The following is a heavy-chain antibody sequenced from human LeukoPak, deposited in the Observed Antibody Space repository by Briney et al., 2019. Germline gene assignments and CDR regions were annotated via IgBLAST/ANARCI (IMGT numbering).Heavy chain of an antibody. V-gene: IGHV3-64D*09. CDR2: ISPNGGNT. D-gene: IGHD3-10*01. J-gene: IGHJ4*02. CDR3: ARGYGSGSPTNFDY. CDR1: GFTFSTYA. Sequence: PGGSLRLSCSASGFTFSTYAIHWVRQAPGKGLEYVSAISPNGGNTNYADSVKGRFTISRDNSKNTLYLQMSSLRAEDTAVYYCARGYGSGSPTNFDYWGQGTLVTVSS.